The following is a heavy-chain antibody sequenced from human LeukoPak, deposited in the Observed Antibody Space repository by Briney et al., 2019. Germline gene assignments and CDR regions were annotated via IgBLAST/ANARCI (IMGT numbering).Heavy chain of an antibody. J-gene: IGHJ5*02. D-gene: IGHD3-22*01. Sequence: ASVKVSCKASGYTFTSYYMHWVRQAPGQGLEWMGIINPSGGSTSDAQKFQGRVTMTRDTSTSTVYMELSSLRSEDTAVYYCARGGSYYYDSSGYSAPVAPGWFDPWGQGTLVTVSS. V-gene: IGHV1-46*01. CDR3: ARGGSYYYDSSGYSAPVAPGWFDP. CDR1: GYTFTSYY. CDR2: INPSGGST.